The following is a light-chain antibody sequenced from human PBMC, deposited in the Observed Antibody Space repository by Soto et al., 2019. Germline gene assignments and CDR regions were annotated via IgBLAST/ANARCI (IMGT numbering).Light chain of an antibody. CDR3: QQLNSYPHS. J-gene: IGKJ2*03. Sequence: DIQLTQSPSFLSASVGDRVTITCGASQGISSYLAWYKQKPGKAPKLLIYATSTLQSGAPSRFSGSGSGTKFARTNSSLQPEDFATYYRQQLNSYPHSFDQGTKLEIK. CDR1: QGISSY. CDR2: ATS. V-gene: IGKV1-9*01.